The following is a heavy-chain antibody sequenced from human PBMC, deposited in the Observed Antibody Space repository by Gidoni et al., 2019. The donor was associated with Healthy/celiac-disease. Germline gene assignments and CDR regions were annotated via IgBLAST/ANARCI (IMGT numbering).Heavy chain of an antibody. D-gene: IGHD6-6*01. CDR2: INAGNGNT. V-gene: IGHV1-3*05. CDR3: ARAPSSSSPGGGWFDP. J-gene: IGHJ5*01. CDR1: GYTFPSYA. Sequence: QVQLVQSGAEEKKPGASVKVSFTASGYTFPSYAMHWVRQAPGQRLEWMGWINAGNGNTKYSQKFQGRGTITRDTSASTAYMELSSLRAEDTAVYYCARAPSSSSPGGGWFDPWGQGTLVTVSS.